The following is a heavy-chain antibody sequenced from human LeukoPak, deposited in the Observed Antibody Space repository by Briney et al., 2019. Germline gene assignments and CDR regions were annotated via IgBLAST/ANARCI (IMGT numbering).Heavy chain of an antibody. D-gene: IGHD2-2*01. V-gene: IGHV6-1*01. CDR2: TYYRSKWSF. CDR3: ARGKYTSFDN. Sequence: SQTLSLTCAISGDSLFTNRVAWNWIRQSPSRGLEWLGRTYYRSKWSFDYAVSVKSRITINADTSKNQFSLQLNSVTPEDTAVYYCARGKYTSFDNWGQGTLVTVSS. J-gene: IGHJ4*02. CDR1: GDSLFTNRVA.